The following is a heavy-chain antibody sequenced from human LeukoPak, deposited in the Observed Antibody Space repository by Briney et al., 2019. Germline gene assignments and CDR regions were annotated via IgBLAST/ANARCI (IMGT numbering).Heavy chain of an antibody. D-gene: IGHD2-15*01. CDR3: ARDRASAPCSGGSCYLDY. V-gene: IGHV3-21*01. CDR1: GFTLSSYS. J-gene: IGHJ4*02. Sequence: GGSLRLSCAASGFTLSSYSMNWVRQAPGKGLEWVSSISSSSSYIYYADSVKGRFTISRDNAKNSLYLQMNSLRAEDTAVYYCARDRASAPCSGGSCYLDYWGQGTLVTVSS. CDR2: ISSSSSYI.